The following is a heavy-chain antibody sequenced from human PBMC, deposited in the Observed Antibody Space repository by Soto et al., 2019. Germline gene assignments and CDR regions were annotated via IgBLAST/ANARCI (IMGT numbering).Heavy chain of an antibody. V-gene: IGHV4-59*08. CDR2: IYYSGST. CDR3: AIYNLENIQLWYRGAFDI. J-gene: IGHJ3*02. Sequence: PSETLSLTCTVSGGSISSYYWSWIRQPPGKGLEWIGYIYYSGSTNYNPSLKSRVTISVDTSKNQFSLKLSSVTAADTALYYCAIYNLENIQLWYRGAFDIWGQGTMVTVSS. D-gene: IGHD5-18*01. CDR1: GGSISSYY.